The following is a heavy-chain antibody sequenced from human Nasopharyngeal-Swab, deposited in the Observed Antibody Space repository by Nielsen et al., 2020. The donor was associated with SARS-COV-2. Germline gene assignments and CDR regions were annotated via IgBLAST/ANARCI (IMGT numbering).Heavy chain of an antibody. V-gene: IGHV3-49*02. D-gene: IGHD2-15*01. J-gene: IGHJ3*02. CDR3: TRHLGYCSGGSCYSVDAFDI. CDR2: IRSKAYGGTT. Sequence: WIRQPPGKGLEWVGFIRSKAYGGTTEYAASVKGRFTISRDDSKSIAYLQMNSPKTEDTAVYYCTRHLGYCSGGSCYSVDAFDIWGQGTMVTVSS.